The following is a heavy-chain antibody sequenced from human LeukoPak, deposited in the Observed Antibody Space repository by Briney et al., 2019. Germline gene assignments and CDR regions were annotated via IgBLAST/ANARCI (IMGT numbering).Heavy chain of an antibody. CDR3: ARDPTDYNVLTGYSYGAFDI. CDR2: IPNSGTTI. Sequence: GGSLRLSCAASGFTFSDYYMSWIRQAPGKGLEWVSYIPNSGTTIYYADSVKGRFTISRDNAKNSLYLQMNSLRAEDTAVYYCARDPTDYNVLTGYSYGAFDIWGQGTMVTVSS. J-gene: IGHJ3*02. D-gene: IGHD3-9*01. CDR1: GFTFSDYY. V-gene: IGHV3-11*04.